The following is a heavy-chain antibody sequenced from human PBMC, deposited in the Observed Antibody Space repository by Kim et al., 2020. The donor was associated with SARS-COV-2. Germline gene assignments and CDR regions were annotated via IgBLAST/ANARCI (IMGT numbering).Heavy chain of an antibody. D-gene: IGHD4-17*01. CDR1: GFTFSSYA. CDR2: ISGSGGST. CDR3: AKAGDYGDYVGIYYYYYYYMDV. V-gene: IGHV3-23*01. Sequence: GGSLRLSCAASGFTFSSYAMSWVRQAPGKGLEWVSAISGSGGSTYYADSVKGRFTISRDNSKNTLYLQMNSLRAEDTAVYYCAKAGDYGDYVGIYYYYYYYMDVWGKGTTVTVSS. J-gene: IGHJ6*03.